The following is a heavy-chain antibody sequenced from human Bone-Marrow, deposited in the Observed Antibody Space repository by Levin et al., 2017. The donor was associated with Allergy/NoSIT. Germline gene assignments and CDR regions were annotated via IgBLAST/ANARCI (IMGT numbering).Heavy chain of an antibody. Sequence: PGGSLRLSCAASGFTFSDYWMHWVRQAPGEGLVWVARINSDGSSTNYADSLKGRFTISRDSAKNTISLQMHSLRGEDTAVYYCARDYYMDVWGRGTTVTVSS. CDR2: INSDGSST. J-gene: IGHJ6*03. CDR1: GFTFSDYW. V-gene: IGHV3-74*01. CDR3: ARDYYMDV.